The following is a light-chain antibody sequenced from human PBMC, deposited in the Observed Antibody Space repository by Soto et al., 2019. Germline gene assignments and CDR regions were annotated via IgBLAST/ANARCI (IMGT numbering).Light chain of an antibody. CDR3: CSYTGNSWV. V-gene: IGLV2-11*01. CDR1: SSDVGGYNY. J-gene: IGLJ3*02. Sequence: QSALTQPRSVSGSPGQSVTISCTGTSSDVGGYNYVSWSQQHPGKAPKLMIYDVNKRPSGVPARFSGSKSGNTASLTISGLQDEDEADYYCCSYTGNSWVFGGGTKLTVL. CDR2: DVN.